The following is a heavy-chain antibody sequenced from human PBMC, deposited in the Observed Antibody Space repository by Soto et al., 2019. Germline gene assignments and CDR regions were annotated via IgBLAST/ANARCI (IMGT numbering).Heavy chain of an antibody. Sequence: KGLEWIGEINHSGSTNYNPSLKSRVTISVDTTKNQFSLKLSSVTAADTAVYYCARAIKWLRLRGDQNNYYYYYMDVWRKRTT. CDR2: INHSGST. V-gene: IGHV4-34*01. CDR3: ARAIKWLRLRGDQNNYYYYYMDV. D-gene: IGHD5-12*01. J-gene: IGHJ6*03.